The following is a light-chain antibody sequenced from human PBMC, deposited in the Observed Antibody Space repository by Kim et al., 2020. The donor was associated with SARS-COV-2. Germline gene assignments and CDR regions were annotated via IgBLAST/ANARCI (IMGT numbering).Light chain of an antibody. V-gene: IGKV1-5*03. Sequence: DIQMTQSPSTLSASVGDRVTITCRASQSVSSWLAWYQQNPGKAPKLLIYEASSLESGVPSRFSGSGSGTEFTLTIISLQPDDFATYYCKQYNSYPVTFGQGTKVDIK. J-gene: IGKJ1*01. CDR2: EAS. CDR3: KQYNSYPVT. CDR1: QSVSSW.